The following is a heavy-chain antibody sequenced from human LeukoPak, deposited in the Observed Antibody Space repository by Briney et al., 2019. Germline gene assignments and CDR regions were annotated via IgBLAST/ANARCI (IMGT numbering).Heavy chain of an antibody. Sequence: PGRSLRLSCAASGFTFSSYAMHWVRQAPGKGLEWVAVISYDGSNKYYADSVKGRFTISRDNSKNTLYLQMNSLSAEDTAVYYCARAREFDYWGQGTLVTVSS. CDR1: GFTFSSYA. CDR2: ISYDGSNK. V-gene: IGHV3-30-3*01. J-gene: IGHJ4*02. CDR3: ARAREFDY.